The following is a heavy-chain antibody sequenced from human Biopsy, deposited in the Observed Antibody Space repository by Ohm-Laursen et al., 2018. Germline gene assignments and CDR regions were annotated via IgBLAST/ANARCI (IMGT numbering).Heavy chain of an antibody. CDR2: ITASGGTT. D-gene: IGHD2-15*01. V-gene: IGHV3-23*01. CDR1: GISFSRSA. Sequence: GSLRLSCTAPGISFSRSAMNWVRQAPGKGLEWVSGITASGGTTYYADSVKGRFTISRDNSKNMVYLQMNSLRAEDTAVYYCATELTKANGWNYFDYWGQGTLVTVSS. J-gene: IGHJ4*02. CDR3: ATELTKANGWNYFDY.